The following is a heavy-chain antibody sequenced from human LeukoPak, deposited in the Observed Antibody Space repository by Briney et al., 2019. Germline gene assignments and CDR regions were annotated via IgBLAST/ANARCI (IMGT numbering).Heavy chain of an antibody. Sequence: SETLSLTCTVSGGSISSSSNYWGWIRQPPGKGLEWIGTIYSTGNTYYNPSLKSRLTISVDTSENQFSLKLSSVTAADTAVYYCARGGESGYDTWGQGSLVTVSS. CDR3: ARGGESGYDT. CDR1: GGSISSSSNY. CDR2: IYSTGNT. D-gene: IGHD5-12*01. J-gene: IGHJ5*02. V-gene: IGHV4-39*01.